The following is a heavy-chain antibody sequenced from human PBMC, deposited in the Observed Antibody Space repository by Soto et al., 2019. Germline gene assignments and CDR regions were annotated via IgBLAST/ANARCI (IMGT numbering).Heavy chain of an antibody. V-gene: IGHV3-9*02. CDR3: AKDMKCWGMTTIHYFDS. Sequence: EVQLVESGGGLVQPGRSLRLSCVASGFTADDYDMHWVRQAPGKGLEWVSGISSNSDTIDYADSVKGRFTISRDNAKNSLFLQMNSLRPEDTALYYCAKDMKCWGMTTIHYFDSWCQGTLVTVSS. CDR1: GFTADDYD. J-gene: IGHJ4*02. CDR2: ISSNSDTI. D-gene: IGHD3-10*02.